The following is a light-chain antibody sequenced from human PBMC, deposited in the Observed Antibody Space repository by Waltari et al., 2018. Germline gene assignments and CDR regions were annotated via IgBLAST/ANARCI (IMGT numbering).Light chain of an antibody. CDR1: DSAVGAYDF. CDR3: SSYTTSSAPGV. CDR2: EVS. Sequence: QSALTQPASVSGSPGQSITISCSGTDSAVGAYDFVSWSQQHPGKAPPLIIYEVSNRPSGISNRFSASKSGNTASLTISGLQAEDEADYYCSSYTTSSAPGVFGTGTRVTVL. V-gene: IGLV2-14*01. J-gene: IGLJ1*01.